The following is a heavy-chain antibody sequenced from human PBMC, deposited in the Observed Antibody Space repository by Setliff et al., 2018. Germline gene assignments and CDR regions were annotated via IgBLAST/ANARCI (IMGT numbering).Heavy chain of an antibody. CDR1: GFIFSSYS. J-gene: IGHJ4*02. CDR3: VRDGQWLVPHY. V-gene: IGHV3-21*04. D-gene: IGHD6-19*01. CDR2: ISPSSTYI. Sequence: GGSLRLSCAASGFIFSSYSFHWVRQAPGKGLEWVSSISPSSTYIYYVDSVKGRFTISRDNAKNSVYLQMNSLRAEDTAVYYCVRDGQWLVPHYWGQGTLVTV.